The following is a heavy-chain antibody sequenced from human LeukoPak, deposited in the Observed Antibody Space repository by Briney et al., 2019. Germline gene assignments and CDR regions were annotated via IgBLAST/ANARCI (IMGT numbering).Heavy chain of an antibody. CDR1: GFTFSSYS. J-gene: IGHJ3*02. CDR2: ISSSSSYI. V-gene: IGHV3-21*01. D-gene: IGHD5-12*01. CDR3: ARDPSGYSGYDDAFDI. Sequence: GGSPRLSCAASGFTFSSYSMNWVRQAPGKGLEWVSSISSSSSYIYYADSVKGRFTISRDNAKNSLYLQMNSLRAEDTAVYYYARDPSGYSGYDDAFDIWGHGTMVTVSS.